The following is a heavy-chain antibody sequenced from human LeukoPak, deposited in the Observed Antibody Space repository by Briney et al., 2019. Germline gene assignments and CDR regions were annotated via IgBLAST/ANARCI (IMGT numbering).Heavy chain of an antibody. J-gene: IGHJ4*02. D-gene: IGHD3-10*01. CDR2: IYYSGST. Sequence: SETLSLTCTVSGGSISSSSYYWGWIRQPPGKGLEWIGSIYYSGSTYYNPSLKSRVTISVDTSKNQFSLKLSSVTAADTAVYYCAGLWFGELYSSSSEGDYWGQGTLVTVSS. V-gene: IGHV4-39*07. CDR1: GGSISSSSYY. CDR3: AGLWFGELYSSSSEGDY.